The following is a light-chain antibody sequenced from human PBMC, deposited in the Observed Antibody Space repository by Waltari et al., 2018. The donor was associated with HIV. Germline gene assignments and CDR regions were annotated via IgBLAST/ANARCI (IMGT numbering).Light chain of an antibody. Sequence: QSALTQPASVSGSPGQSITISCTGTSNDVGSSNYVSWHQQHPAEAPKLIIHDVSDRPSGISNRFSGSKSGNTASLTISGLQTEDEADYYCSSYTSSTTYVFGTGTRVTVL. CDR2: DVS. J-gene: IGLJ1*01. CDR1: SNDVGSSNY. CDR3: SSYTSSTTYV. V-gene: IGLV2-14*03.